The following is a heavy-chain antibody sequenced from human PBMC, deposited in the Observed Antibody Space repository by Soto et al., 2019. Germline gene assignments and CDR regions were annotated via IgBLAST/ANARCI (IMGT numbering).Heavy chain of an antibody. CDR2: ITKDGSVK. Sequence: QVQLVESGGGVVQPGRSLRLSCAASGFTFSSYGMHWVRQAPGKGLEWVAVITKDGSVKYYADSVKGRFTISRDNSKNTLYLQMNSLGAEDTAAYSCTGEVASGYWGQGTPVTVSS. CDR3: TGEVASGY. D-gene: IGHD2-8*02. CDR1: GFTFSSYG. J-gene: IGHJ4*02. V-gene: IGHV3-30*03.